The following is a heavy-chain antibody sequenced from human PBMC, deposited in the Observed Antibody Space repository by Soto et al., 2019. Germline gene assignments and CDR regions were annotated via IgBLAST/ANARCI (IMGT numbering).Heavy chain of an antibody. CDR2: IYYSGSN. Sequence: TSETLSLTCTVSGGSISSYYWSWIRQPAGEGLEWVGYIYYSGSNNYNPSLKSRVTISVDTSKNQFYLKLSSVTAADTAVYYCARYAGHYASQTFDDWGQGTLVTLSS. J-gene: IGHJ4*02. V-gene: IGHV4-59*01. D-gene: IGHD4-17*01. CDR1: GGSISSYY. CDR3: ARYAGHYASQTFDD.